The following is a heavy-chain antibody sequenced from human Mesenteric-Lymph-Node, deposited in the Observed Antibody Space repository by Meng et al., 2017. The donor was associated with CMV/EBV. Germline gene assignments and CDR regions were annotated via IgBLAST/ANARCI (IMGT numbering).Heavy chain of an antibody. J-gene: IGHJ5*01. Sequence: GKSLKISCAASGFTFSDFGIIWVRQAPGKGLEWVSVTYSGTSGTYYADSVKGRFTISRDKSKNTIQLQMNSLRVEDTAVYYCAKGSGWPNWFDSWGQGTLVTVSS. CDR1: GFTFSDFG. V-gene: IGHV3-23*03. CDR2: TYSGTSGT. CDR3: AKGSGWPNWFDS. D-gene: IGHD6-19*01.